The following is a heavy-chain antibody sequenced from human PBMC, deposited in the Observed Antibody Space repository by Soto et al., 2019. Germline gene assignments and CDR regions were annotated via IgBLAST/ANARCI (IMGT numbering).Heavy chain of an antibody. CDR2: ISHSGSA. CDR3: ARAPGDYPDY. V-gene: IGHV4-34*01. Sequence: PSETLSLTCAVYGGSLSGYYWSWIRQPPGQGLEWIGDISHSGSANYNPSLKTRVTMSVDTSSNLLSLRLTSVTAADSATYYCARAPGDYPDYWGPGTLVTVSS. CDR1: GGSLSGYY. D-gene: IGHD4-17*01. J-gene: IGHJ4*02.